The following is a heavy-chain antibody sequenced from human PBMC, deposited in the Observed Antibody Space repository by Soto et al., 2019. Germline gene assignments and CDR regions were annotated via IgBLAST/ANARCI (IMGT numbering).Heavy chain of an antibody. CDR2: INHSGST. CDR3: ARFCSGTRRVYTWVEP. V-gene: IGHV4-34*01. CDR1: GGSFSGYY. J-gene: IGHJ5*02. Sequence: SETLSLTCAVYGGSFSGYYWSWIRQPPGKGLEWIGEINHSGSTNYNPSLKSRVTISVDTSKNQFSLKLSSVTAADTAVYYCARFCSGTRRVYTWVEPWGKGTRVTVS. D-gene: IGHD6-13*01.